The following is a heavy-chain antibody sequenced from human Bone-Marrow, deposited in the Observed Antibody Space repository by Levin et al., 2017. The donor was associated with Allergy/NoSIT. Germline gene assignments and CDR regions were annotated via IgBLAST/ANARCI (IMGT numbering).Heavy chain of an antibody. CDR1: GFTFSGST. CDR2: IRSKANSYAT. D-gene: IGHD4-17*01. V-gene: IGHV3-73*01. CDR3: TRHDDDYGYFDH. J-gene: IGHJ4*02. Sequence: GGSLRLSCATSGFTFSGSTMHWVRQASGRGLEWVGRIRSKANSYATAYAASVKGRFTISRSDSKNTAYLQMNSLKTEDTAVYYCTRHDDDYGYFDHWGQGTLVTVSS.